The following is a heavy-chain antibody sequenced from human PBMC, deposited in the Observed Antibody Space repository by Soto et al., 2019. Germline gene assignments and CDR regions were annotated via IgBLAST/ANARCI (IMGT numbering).Heavy chain of an antibody. V-gene: IGHV1-69*01. Sequence: QVQLVQSGAEVKKPGSSVKVSCKASGGTFKNFNFNWVRQAPGQGLEWMGGIIPMFGTADYAQRVQGRVTITADDSTSTAYMELSSLRSEDTAVYYCARDETGDSYYYYYGMDVWGQGTTVTVSS. D-gene: IGHD7-27*01. CDR2: IIPMFGTA. J-gene: IGHJ6*02. CDR3: ARDETGDSYYYYYGMDV. CDR1: GGTFKNFN.